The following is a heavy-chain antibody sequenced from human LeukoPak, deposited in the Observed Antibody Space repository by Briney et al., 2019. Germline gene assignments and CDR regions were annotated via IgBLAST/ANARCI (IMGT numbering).Heavy chain of an antibody. Sequence: PSETLSLTCAVYGGSFSDYYWTWIRQPPGKGLEWIGEINHSGSTNYNPSPKSRVTISVDTSKKQFFLRLSSVTAADTAVYYCAKGHRYSSGWYWSHWFDPWGQGTLVTVSS. CDR2: INHSGST. CDR3: AKGHRYSSGWYWSHWFDP. D-gene: IGHD6-19*01. J-gene: IGHJ5*02. V-gene: IGHV4-34*01. CDR1: GGSFSDYY.